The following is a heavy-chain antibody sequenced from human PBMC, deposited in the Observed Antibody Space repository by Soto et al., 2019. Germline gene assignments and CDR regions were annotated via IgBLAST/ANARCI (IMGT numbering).Heavy chain of an antibody. CDR1: GFTFSSYG. J-gene: IGHJ4*02. D-gene: IGHD5-12*01. CDR3: ARDRGRDGYNLRFDY. CDR2: IWYDGSNK. Sequence: GGSLRLSCAASGFTFSSYGMHWVRQAPGKGLEWVAVIWYDGSNKYYADSVKGRFTISRDNSKNTLYLQMNSLRAEDTAVYYCARDRGRDGYNLRFDYWGQGTLVTV. V-gene: IGHV3-33*08.